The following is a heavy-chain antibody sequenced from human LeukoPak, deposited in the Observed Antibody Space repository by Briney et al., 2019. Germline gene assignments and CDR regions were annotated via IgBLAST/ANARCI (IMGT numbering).Heavy chain of an antibody. J-gene: IGHJ4*02. V-gene: IGHV1-69*13. CDR2: INPIFGTA. D-gene: IGHD6-19*01. CDR1: GYTPTELS. Sequence: SVKVSCKVSGYTPTELSMHWVRQAPGQGLEWMGGINPIFGTANYAQKFQGRVTITADESTSTAYMELSSLRSEDTAVYYCARGVASSGWYSPGYWGQGTLVTVSS. CDR3: ARGVASSGWYSPGY.